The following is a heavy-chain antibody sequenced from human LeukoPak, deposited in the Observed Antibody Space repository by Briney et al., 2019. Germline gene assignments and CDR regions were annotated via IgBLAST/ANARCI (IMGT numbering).Heavy chain of an antibody. CDR3: ARDRRDLYYGSGSVDY. V-gene: IGHV3-30-3*01. Sequence: QPGRSLRLSCAASGFTFSSYAMHWVRQAPGKGLEWVAVISYDGSNKYYADSVKGRFTISRDNSKNTLYLQMNSLRAEDTAVCYCARDRRDLYYGSGSVDYWGQGTLVTVSS. CDR2: ISYDGSNK. J-gene: IGHJ4*02. D-gene: IGHD3-10*01. CDR1: GFTFSSYA.